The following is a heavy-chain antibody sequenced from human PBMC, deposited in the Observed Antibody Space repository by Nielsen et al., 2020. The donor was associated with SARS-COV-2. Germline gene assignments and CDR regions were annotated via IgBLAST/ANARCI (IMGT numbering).Heavy chain of an antibody. CDR3: ARDSPASYDSSGYYYYYYYGMDV. D-gene: IGHD3-22*01. CDR1: GFTFSDYY. Sequence: GESLKISCAASGFTFSDYYMSWIRQAPGKGLEWVSYISSSSSYTNYADSVKGRFTISRDNAKNSLYLQMNSLRAEDTAVYYCARDSPASYDSSGYYYYYYYGMDVWGQGTTVTVSS. V-gene: IGHV3-11*05. CDR2: ISSSSSYT. J-gene: IGHJ6*02.